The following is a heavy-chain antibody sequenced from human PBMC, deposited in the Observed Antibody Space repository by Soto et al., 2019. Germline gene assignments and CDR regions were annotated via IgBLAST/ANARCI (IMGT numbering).Heavy chain of an antibody. J-gene: IGHJ6*02. CDR3: ARVRKTTVTTVDVMDV. D-gene: IGHD4-17*01. CDR2: INPNSGGT. V-gene: IGHV1-2*04. CDR1: GYTFTGYY. Sequence: QVQLVQSGAEVKKPGASVKVSCKASGYTFTGYYMHWVRQAPGQGLEWMGWINPNSGGTNYAQKFQGWVTMTMDTSISTAYMELLRLRSDDTAVYDCARVRKTTVTTVDVMDVWGQGTTVTVSS.